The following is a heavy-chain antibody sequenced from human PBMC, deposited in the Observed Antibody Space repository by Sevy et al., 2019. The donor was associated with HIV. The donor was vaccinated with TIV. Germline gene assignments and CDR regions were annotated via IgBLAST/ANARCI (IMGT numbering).Heavy chain of an antibody. Sequence: GRSLRLSCAASGFTFSSYVMHWVRQAPGKGLEWVALIWYDGTIKYYLDSVKGRFTISRNNSKDTLFLQMNSLTPEDTAVYYCAGGGGYCGGDGYSIDYWGQGALVTVSS. CDR3: AGGGGYCGGDGYSIDY. J-gene: IGHJ4*02. CDR1: GFTFSSYV. D-gene: IGHD2-21*02. V-gene: IGHV3-33*08. CDR2: IWYDGTIK.